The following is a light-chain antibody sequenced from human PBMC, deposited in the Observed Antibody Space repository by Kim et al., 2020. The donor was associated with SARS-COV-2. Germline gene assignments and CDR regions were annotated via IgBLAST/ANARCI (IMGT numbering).Light chain of an antibody. V-gene: IGKV1-9*01. J-gene: IGKJ4*02. Sequence: DIQLTQSPSFLSASVGDRVTITCRASQGISSYLAWYQQKPGKAPKLLIYAASTLQSGVPSRFSGSGSLTEFTLTISSLQPEDFATYYCQQLNSYPPAFGGGTKVDIK. CDR1: QGISSY. CDR2: AAS. CDR3: QQLNSYPPA.